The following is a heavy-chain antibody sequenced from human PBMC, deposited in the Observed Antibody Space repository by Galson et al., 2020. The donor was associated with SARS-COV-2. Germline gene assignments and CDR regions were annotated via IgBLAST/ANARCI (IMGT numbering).Heavy chain of an antibody. CDR2: ITRKTDGGTT. V-gene: IGHV3-15*07. CDR3: TTDKDDFWSGPDFDY. D-gene: IGHD3-3*01. J-gene: IGHJ4*02. CDR1: GFTFSNAW. Sequence: GGSLRLSCAASGFTFSNAWMNWARQAPGKALEWVAHITRKTDGGTTDYAAPVKGRFTISRDDSKNTLYLQMNSLKTEDAAVYYCTTDKDDFWSGPDFDYWGQGTLVTVSS.